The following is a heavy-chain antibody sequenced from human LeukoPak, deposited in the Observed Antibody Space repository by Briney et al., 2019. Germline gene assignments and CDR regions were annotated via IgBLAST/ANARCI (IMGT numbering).Heavy chain of an antibody. CDR3: ARETPYYYDSSAAGWFDG. CDR2: IYYSGST. CDR1: SGSISSYY. V-gene: IGHV4-59*01. Sequence: SETLSLTCTVSSGSISSYYWSWIRQPPGKGLEGIRYIYYSGSTNYNPSHKSRVTISVDTSKNQFSLKMSSVTAADTAVYYCARETPYYYDSSAAGWFDGWGQGTLVTASS. D-gene: IGHD3-22*01. J-gene: IGHJ5*02.